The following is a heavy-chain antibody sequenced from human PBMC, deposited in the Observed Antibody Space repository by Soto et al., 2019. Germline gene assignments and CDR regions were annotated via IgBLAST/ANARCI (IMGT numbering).Heavy chain of an antibody. CDR2: ISGSGSTI. CDR1: GFTFNSYS. V-gene: IGHV3-48*01. Sequence: EVQLVESGGGLVQPGGSLRLSCAASGFTFNSYSMNWVRQAPGKGLEWVSYISGSGSTIYYTDSVKGRFTVSRDNAKNSLYLQMSSLRAEETAVYYCAGYCTSTTCQGVGWGQGTLVTVSS. D-gene: IGHD2-2*01. J-gene: IGHJ4*02. CDR3: AGYCTSTTCQGVG.